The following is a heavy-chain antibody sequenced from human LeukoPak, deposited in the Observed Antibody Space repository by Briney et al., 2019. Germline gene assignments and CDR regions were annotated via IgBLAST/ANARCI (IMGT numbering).Heavy chain of an antibody. CDR2: ISYDGSNK. V-gene: IGHV3-30-3*01. J-gene: IGHJ3*02. Sequence: PGRSLRLSCAASGFTFSSYAMHWVRQAPGKGLEWVAVISYDGSNKYYADSVKGRFTISRDNSKNTLYLQMNSLRAEDTAVYYCARVGGRDGYRIKGFFDIWGQGTMVTVSS. CDR1: GFTFSSYA. D-gene: IGHD5-24*01. CDR3: ARVGGRDGYRIKGFFDI.